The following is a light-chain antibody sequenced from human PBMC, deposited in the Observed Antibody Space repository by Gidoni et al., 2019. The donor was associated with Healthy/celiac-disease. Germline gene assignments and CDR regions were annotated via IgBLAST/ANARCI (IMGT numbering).Light chain of an antibody. J-gene: IGLJ2*01. CDR3: GTWDSSLSAGV. CDR1: SSNIGNNY. CDR2: DNN. V-gene: IGLV1-51*01. Sequence: QSVLPQPPSVSAAPGQKVTISGSGSSSNIGNNYVSWYQQLPGTAPKLLIYDNNKRPSGIPDRFSGSKSGTSATLGITGLQTGDEADYYCGTWDSSLSAGVFGGGTKLTVL.